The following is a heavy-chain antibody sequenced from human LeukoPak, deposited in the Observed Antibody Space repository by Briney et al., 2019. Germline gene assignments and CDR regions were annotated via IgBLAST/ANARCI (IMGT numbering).Heavy chain of an antibody. CDR3: ARDAEGVHYFDY. CDR1: GGSISSYY. CDR2: IYYSGST. V-gene: IGHV4-59*01. J-gene: IGHJ4*02. Sequence: SETLSLTCTVSGGSISSYYWSWIRRPPGKGLEWIGYIYYSGSTNYTPSLKSRVTISVDTSKNQFSLKLSSVTAADTAVYYCARDAEGVHYFDYWGQGTLVTVSS.